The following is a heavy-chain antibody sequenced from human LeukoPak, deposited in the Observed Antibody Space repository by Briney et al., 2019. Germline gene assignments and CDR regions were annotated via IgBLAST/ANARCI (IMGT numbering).Heavy chain of an antibody. J-gene: IGHJ6*03. D-gene: IGHD6-19*01. V-gene: IGHV3-21*01. CDR2: ITGSSSYI. CDR3: ARDGLGSYYYYYYVDV. CDR1: GFTFSSYS. Sequence: GGSLRLSCAASGFTFSSYSMNWVRQAPGKGLEWVSSITGSSSYIYYADSVKGRFTISRDNAKNSLYLQINSLRAEDTAVYYCARDGLGSYYYYYYVDVWGKGTTVTVSS.